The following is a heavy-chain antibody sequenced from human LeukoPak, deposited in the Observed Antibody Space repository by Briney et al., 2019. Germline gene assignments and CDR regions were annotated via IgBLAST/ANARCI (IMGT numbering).Heavy chain of an antibody. D-gene: IGHD3-10*01. J-gene: IGHJ4*02. V-gene: IGHV4-59*01. Sequence: SETLSLTCTVSGGSISSYCWSWIRQPPGKGLELIGYIYYSGSTNYNPSLKSRVTISVDTSKNQFSLKLRSVTAADTAIYYCVRSPPLSRGFGQSFFDYWGQGTLVTVSS. CDR3: VRSPPLSRGFGQSFFDY. CDR2: IYYSGST. CDR1: GGSISSYC.